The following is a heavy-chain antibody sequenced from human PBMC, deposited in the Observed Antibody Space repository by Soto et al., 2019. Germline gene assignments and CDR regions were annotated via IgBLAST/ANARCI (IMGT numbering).Heavy chain of an antibody. CDR3: ATDGGRQYGGIDY. V-gene: IGHV1-69*01. CDR1: GGTFSSYS. CDR2: IIPIFGTA. J-gene: IGHJ4*02. Sequence: QVQLVQSGAEVKKPGSSVKVSCKASGGTFSSYSINWVRQAPGQGLEWMGEIIPIFGTANYAQKFQGRVTLTADESTSSAYMELSSLRSEDTAVYYCATDGGRQYGGIDYWGQGTVVTVSS. D-gene: IGHD1-26*01.